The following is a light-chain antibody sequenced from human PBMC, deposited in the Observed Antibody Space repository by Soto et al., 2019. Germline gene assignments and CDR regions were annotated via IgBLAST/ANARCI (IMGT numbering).Light chain of an antibody. V-gene: IGLV2-23*01. CDR2: EAS. CDR1: SSDVGSYNL. CDR3: CSYANDNVV. Sequence: QSALTQPASVSGSLGQSITISCTGISSDVGSYNLVSWYQQHPDKAPKLMIYEASQRPSGVSNRFSGSKSGDTAPLTISGLQAEDEADYYCCSYANDNVVFGGGTKLTVL. J-gene: IGLJ3*02.